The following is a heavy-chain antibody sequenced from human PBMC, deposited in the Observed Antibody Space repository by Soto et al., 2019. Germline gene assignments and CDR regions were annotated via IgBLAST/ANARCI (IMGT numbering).Heavy chain of an antibody. J-gene: IGHJ4*02. CDR3: AKDSLPAIAVASRRGEASHFDN. D-gene: IGHD6-19*01. V-gene: IGHV3-23*01. CDR2: ISGSGGST. CDR1: GFTFSSYA. Sequence: EVQLLESGGGLVQPGGSLRLSCAASGFTFSSYAMSWVRQAPGKGLEWVSAISGSGGSTYYADSVEGRFTISRDNTKKTLNLQMNSRRAADKAVYYCAKDSLPAIAVASRRGEASHFDNWGQGTLVTDYS.